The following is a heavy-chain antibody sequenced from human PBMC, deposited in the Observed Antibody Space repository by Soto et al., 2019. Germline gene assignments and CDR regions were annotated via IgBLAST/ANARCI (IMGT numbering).Heavy chain of an antibody. V-gene: IGHV1-46*01. CDR3: ARVRRSSGYYYGY. J-gene: IGHJ4*02. CDR1: GYTFTSYY. Sequence: ASAKVACKASGYTFTSYYMHWVRQAPGQGLEWMGIINPSGGSTSYAQKFQGRVTMTRDTSTSTVYMELSSLRSEDTDVYYCARVRRSSGYYYGYWGQGTPVTVS. CDR2: INPSGGST. D-gene: IGHD3-22*01.